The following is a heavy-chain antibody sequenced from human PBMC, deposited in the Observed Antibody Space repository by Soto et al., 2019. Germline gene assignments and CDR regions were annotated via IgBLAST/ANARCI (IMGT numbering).Heavy chain of an antibody. Sequence: ASVKVSCKASGYTFTSYDINWARQATGQGLEWMGWMNPNSGNTGYAQKFQGRVTMTRNTSISTAYMELSSLRSEDTAVYYCARAPLYYDFWSGYSRPSYGMDVWGQGTTVTVSS. D-gene: IGHD3-3*01. V-gene: IGHV1-8*01. CDR2: MNPNSGNT. J-gene: IGHJ6*02. CDR3: ARAPLYYDFWSGYSRPSYGMDV. CDR1: GYTFTSYD.